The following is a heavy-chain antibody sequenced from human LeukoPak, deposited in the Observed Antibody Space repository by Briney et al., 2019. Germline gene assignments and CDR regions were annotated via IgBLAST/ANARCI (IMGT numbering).Heavy chain of an antibody. CDR3: ARDFTYGSGSFDC. CDR1: GFTVSSNY. CDR2: IYSGGST. J-gene: IGHJ4*02. V-gene: IGHV3-53*01. D-gene: IGHD3-10*01. Sequence: GGSLRLSCAASGFTVSSNYMSWVRQAPGKGLEWVSVIYSGGSTYYADSVKGRFTISRDNSKNTLYLQMNSLRAEDTAVYYCARDFTYGSGSFDCWGQGTLVTVSS.